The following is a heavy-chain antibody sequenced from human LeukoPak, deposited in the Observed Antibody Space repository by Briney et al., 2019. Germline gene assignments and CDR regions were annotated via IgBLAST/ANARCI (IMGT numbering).Heavy chain of an antibody. V-gene: IGHV4-59*12. CDR3: AREQGELGYCSSTSCYYYYGMDV. CDR1: GGSISSYY. J-gene: IGHJ6*02. D-gene: IGHD2-2*01. CDR2: IYYSGST. Sequence: SETLSLTCTVSGGSISSYYWSWIRQPPGKGLEWIGYIYYSGSTNYNPSLKSRVTISVDTSKNQFSLKLSSVTAADTAVYYCAREQGELGYCSSTSCYYYYGMDVWGQGTTVTVSS.